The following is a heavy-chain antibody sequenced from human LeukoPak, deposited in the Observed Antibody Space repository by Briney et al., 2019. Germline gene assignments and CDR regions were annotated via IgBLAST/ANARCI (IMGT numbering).Heavy chain of an antibody. CDR3: ARSGYCSSTSCYVVFFS. Sequence: GGSLRLSCAASGFTSSSYSMNWVRQAPGKGLEWVSSISSSSSYIYYADSVKGRFTISRDNAKNSLYLQMNSLRAEDTAVYYCARSGYCSSTSCYVVFFSWGQGTLVTVSS. D-gene: IGHD2-2*01. J-gene: IGHJ4*02. CDR1: GFTSSSYS. CDR2: ISSSSSYI. V-gene: IGHV3-21*01.